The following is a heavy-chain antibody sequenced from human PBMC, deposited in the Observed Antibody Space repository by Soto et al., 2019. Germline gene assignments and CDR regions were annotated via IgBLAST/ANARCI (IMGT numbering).Heavy chain of an antibody. Sequence: TLSLTCPVSGVSISSGGYYWSWIRQHPGKGLEWIGYIYYSGSTYYNPSLKSRVTISVDTSKNQFSLKLSSVTAADTAVYYCERVNGSGTTRYYFDYWGQGTLVTVYS. V-gene: IGHV4-31*03. CDR1: GVSISSGGYY. D-gene: IGHD3-10*01. CDR2: IYYSGST. J-gene: IGHJ4*02. CDR3: ERVNGSGTTRYYFDY.